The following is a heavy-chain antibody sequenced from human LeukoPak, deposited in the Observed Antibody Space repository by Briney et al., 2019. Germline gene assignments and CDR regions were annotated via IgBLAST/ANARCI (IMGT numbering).Heavy chain of an antibody. V-gene: IGHV1-46*01. CDR3: AGDLGVAAGKHWLDP. D-gene: IGHD6-13*01. Sequence: ASVKLSCTASGYTFTSYYMHWVRQTPGQGLEWMGIINPSSGCTSYAQKFQGRVTITRDKATNTVYMELSSLRYEGRVVYYCAGDLGVAAGKHWLDPWGQGTLVTVSS. J-gene: IGHJ5*02. CDR1: GYTFTSYY. CDR2: INPSSGCT.